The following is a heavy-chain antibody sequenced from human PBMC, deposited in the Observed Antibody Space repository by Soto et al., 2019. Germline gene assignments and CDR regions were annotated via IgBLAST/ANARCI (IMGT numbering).Heavy chain of an antibody. Sequence: PGGSLRLSCVASDFSFRNYGMHWVRQAPGKGLEWVADISYDGRNKYYAESVKGRFTISRDNSKNTLYLQMNSLRTEDKAVYYCAKDWRWEQQIYGMNVWGQGTTVTVSS. J-gene: IGHJ6*02. V-gene: IGHV3-30*18. CDR1: DFSFRNYG. CDR2: ISYDGRNK. D-gene: IGHD1-26*01. CDR3: AKDWRWEQQIYGMNV.